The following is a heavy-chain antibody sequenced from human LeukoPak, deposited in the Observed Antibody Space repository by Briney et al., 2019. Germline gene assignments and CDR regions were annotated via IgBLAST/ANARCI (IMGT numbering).Heavy chain of an antibody. CDR2: ILPYNGNT. CDR3: ARPYDFWSGYEALHDAFDI. V-gene: IGHV1-18*01. CDR1: GYTFTSYG. D-gene: IGHD3-3*01. J-gene: IGHJ3*02. Sequence: GASVKVSSKASGYTFTSYGITGVRHAPRERLEWVGWILPYNGNTKYAQKLQGRVTMTTDTSTSTAYMELRSVRSDDTAVYYCARPYDFWSGYEALHDAFDIWGQGTMVTVSS.